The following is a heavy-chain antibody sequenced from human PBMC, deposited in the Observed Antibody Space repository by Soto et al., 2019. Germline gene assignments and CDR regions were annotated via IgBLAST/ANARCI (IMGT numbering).Heavy chain of an antibody. J-gene: IGHJ6*02. CDR1: GFTFSSYG. D-gene: IGHD3-3*01. CDR3: AKDRRITIFGVVPSPTYGMDV. V-gene: IGHV3-30*18. Sequence: GGSLRLSCAASGFTFSSYGMHWVRQAPGKGLEWVAVISYDGSNKYYADSVKGRFTISRDNSKNTLYLQMNSLRAEDTAVYYCAKDRRITIFGVVPSPTYGMDVWGQGTTVTV. CDR2: ISYDGSNK.